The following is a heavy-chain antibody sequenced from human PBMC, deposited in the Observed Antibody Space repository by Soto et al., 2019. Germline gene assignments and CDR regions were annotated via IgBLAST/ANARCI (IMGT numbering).Heavy chain of an antibody. V-gene: IGHV4-59*08. J-gene: IGHJ3*02. CDR3: ARIGDYGAFDI. CDR1: GGSISSYY. Sequence: SETLSLTCTVSGGSISSYYWSWIRQPPGKGLEWIGYIYYSGSTNYNPSLKSRVTISVDTSKNQFSLKLSSVTAADTAVYYCARIGDYGAFDIWGQGTMVTVSS. CDR2: IYYSGST. D-gene: IGHD4-17*01.